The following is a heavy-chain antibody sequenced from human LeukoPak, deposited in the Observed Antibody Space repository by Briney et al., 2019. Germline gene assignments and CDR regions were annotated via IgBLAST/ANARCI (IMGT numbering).Heavy chain of an antibody. D-gene: IGHD6-13*01. CDR3: ARRQLAHDY. Sequence: PGGSLRLSCAASGFTFSSYSMNWVRQAPGKGLEWVSYISSSSSTIYYADSVKGRFTIFRDNAKNSLYLQMNSLRAEDTAVYYCARRQLAHDYWGQGTLVTVSS. CDR1: GFTFSSYS. CDR2: ISSSSSTI. V-gene: IGHV3-48*04. J-gene: IGHJ4*02.